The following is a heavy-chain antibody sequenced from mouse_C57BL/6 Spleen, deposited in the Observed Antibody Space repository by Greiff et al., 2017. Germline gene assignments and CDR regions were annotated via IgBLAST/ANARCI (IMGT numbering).Heavy chain of an antibody. Sequence: VQLKESGAELVRPGASVKLSCTASGFNIKDDYMHWVKQRPEQGLEWIGWIDPDDGDTDYASKFQGKATITADTSSNTAYLQLSSLTSEDTAVYYCATSSYSNRAWCAYWGQGTLVTVSA. D-gene: IGHD2-5*01. CDR1: GFNIKDDY. J-gene: IGHJ3*01. CDR2: IDPDDGDT. V-gene: IGHV14-4*01. CDR3: ATSSYSNRAWCAY.